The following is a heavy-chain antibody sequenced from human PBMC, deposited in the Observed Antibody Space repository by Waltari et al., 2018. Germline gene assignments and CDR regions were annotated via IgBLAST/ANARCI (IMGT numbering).Heavy chain of an antibody. CDR2: IYWNDDK. CDR1: GFSLSTSGVG. CDR3: AHFKHDCWSGYDWFDP. Sequence: QITLKESGPTLVKPTQTLTLTCTFSGFSLSTSGVGVGWIRQPPGKALEWLALIYWNDDKRYNTSLKSRLTITKDTSKNQVVLTMTNMDPVDTATYYCAHFKHDCWSGYDWFDPWGQGTLVTVSS. D-gene: IGHD3-3*01. V-gene: IGHV2-5*01. J-gene: IGHJ5*02.